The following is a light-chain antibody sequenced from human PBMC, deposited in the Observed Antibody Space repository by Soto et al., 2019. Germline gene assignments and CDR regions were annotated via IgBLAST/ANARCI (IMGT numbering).Light chain of an antibody. CDR3: QQYGSSAWT. CDR2: GAS. Sequence: EIVLTQSPATLYVSSESRASLFCXXSQSVSSSYLAWYQQKPGQAPRLLIYGASSRATGIPDRFSGSGSGTDFTLTISRLEPEDFAVYYCQQYGSSAWTFGQGTKVDIK. CDR1: QSVSSSY. J-gene: IGKJ1*01. V-gene: IGKV3-20*01.